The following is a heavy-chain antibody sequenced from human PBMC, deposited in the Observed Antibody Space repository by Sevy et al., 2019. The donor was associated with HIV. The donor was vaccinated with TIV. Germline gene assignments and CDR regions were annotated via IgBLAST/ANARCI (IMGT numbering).Heavy chain of an antibody. V-gene: IGHV3-7*01. J-gene: IGHJ4*02. Sequence: GGSLRLSCAASGFTFSPYWMTWVRQAPGKGLEWVANIRPDGSDKYYVDSVKGRFTISRDNAKNSLYLQMNSRGADDSARYYCAGGVGLDCWGQGALVTVSS. CDR1: GFTFSPYW. D-gene: IGHD1-26*01. CDR2: IRPDGSDK. CDR3: AGGVGLDC.